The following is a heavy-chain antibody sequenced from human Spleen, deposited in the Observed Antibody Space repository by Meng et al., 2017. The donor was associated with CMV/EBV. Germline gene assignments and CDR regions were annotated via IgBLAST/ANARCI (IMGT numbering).Heavy chain of an antibody. CDR2: INHSGST. CDR1: GGSFSGYY. Sequence: GPLRLSCAVYGGSFSGYYWSWIRQPPGKGLEWIGEINHSGSTNYNPSLKSRVTISVDTSKNQFSLKLSSVTAADTAVYYCARGRVLRFLEWLSLPELYYYYGMDVWGQGTTVTVSS. V-gene: IGHV4-34*01. J-gene: IGHJ6*02. D-gene: IGHD3-3*01. CDR3: ARGRVLRFLEWLSLPELYYYYGMDV.